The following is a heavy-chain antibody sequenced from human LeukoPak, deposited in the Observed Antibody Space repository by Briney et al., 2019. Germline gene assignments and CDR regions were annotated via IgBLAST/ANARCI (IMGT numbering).Heavy chain of an antibody. J-gene: IGHJ4*02. CDR3: ARGVYIAAAQYGY. V-gene: IGHV4-59*01. D-gene: IGHD6-13*01. Sequence: SETLSLTCTVSGGSISSYYWRWIRQPPGKGLEWIGYIYYSGTTNYNPSLKSRVTISVDTSKNQFSLKLSSVTAADTAVYYCARGVYIAAAQYGYWGQGTLVTVSS. CDR1: GGSISSYY. CDR2: IYYSGTT.